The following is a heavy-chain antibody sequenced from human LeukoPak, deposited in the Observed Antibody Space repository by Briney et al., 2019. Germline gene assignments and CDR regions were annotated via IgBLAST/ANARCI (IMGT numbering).Heavy chain of an antibody. Sequence: GGSLRLSCAASGFTVSSYDMHWVRQATGKGLEWVSAIGTAGDTYYPGSVKGRFTISRENAKNSLYLQMNSLRAWDTAVYYCARGGGHSSSWYYNYYGMDVWGQGTTVTVSS. V-gene: IGHV3-13*01. CDR3: ARGGGHSSSWYYNYYGMDV. D-gene: IGHD6-13*01. J-gene: IGHJ6*02. CDR1: GFTVSSYD. CDR2: IGTAGDT.